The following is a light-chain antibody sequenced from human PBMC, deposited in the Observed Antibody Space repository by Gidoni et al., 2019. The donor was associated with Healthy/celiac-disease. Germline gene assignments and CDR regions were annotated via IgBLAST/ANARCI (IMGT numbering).Light chain of an antibody. V-gene: IGLV3-1*01. J-gene: IGLJ2*01. CDR3: QAWDSSTVVV. CDR2: QDS. Sequence: SYELTQPPSVAVSPGQTASITCTGDKLGDKYACWYQQKPGQSPVLVIYQDSKRPSGIPERFSGSHSGNTATLTLSGTQAMDEADYYCQAWDSSTVVVFGGGTKLTVL. CDR1: KLGDKY.